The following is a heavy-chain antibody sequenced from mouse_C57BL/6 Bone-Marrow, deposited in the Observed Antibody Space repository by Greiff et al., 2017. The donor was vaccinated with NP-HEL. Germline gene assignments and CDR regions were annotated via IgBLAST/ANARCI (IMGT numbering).Heavy chain of an antibody. J-gene: IGHJ4*01. V-gene: IGHV5-4*01. CDR1: GFTFSSYA. CDR2: ISDGGSYT. CDR3: AREDCSYDYYAMDY. D-gene: IGHD1-1*01. Sequence: EVKLMESGGGLVKPGGSLKLSCAASGFTFSSYAMSWVRQTPEKRLEWVATISDGGSYTYYPDNVKGRFTISRDNAKNNLYLQMSHLKSEDTAMYYCAREDCSYDYYAMDYWGQVTSVTVSS.